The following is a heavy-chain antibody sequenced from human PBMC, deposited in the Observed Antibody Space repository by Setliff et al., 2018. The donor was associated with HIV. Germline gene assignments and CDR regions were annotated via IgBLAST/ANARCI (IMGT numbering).Heavy chain of an antibody. Sequence: SETLSLTCTVSGASISSSSYYWDWIRQPPGKGLEWIGSIYYSGSTYYNPSLKRRVTISVDTSKNQFTLKLSSVTAADTAVYYCARRSSWYGDAFDIWGQGTMVTVSS. CDR3: ARRSSWYGDAFDI. D-gene: IGHD6-13*01. CDR2: IYYSGST. CDR1: GASISSSSYY. V-gene: IGHV4-39*01. J-gene: IGHJ3*02.